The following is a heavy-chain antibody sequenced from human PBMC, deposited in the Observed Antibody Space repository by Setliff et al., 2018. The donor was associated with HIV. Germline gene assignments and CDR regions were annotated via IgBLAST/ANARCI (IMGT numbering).Heavy chain of an antibody. J-gene: IGHJ5*02. V-gene: IGHV4-59*11. Sequence: PSETLSLTCTVSGGSISSHYWSWIRQAPGKGLEWIGTMYYSGSTYYKPSLKSRGTISVDTSKNQFYLKLNSVTAADSAVYYCTLTSRLDGYFDPWGQGTLVTVSS. CDR3: TLTSRLDGYFDP. CDR2: MYYSGST. D-gene: IGHD5-12*01. CDR1: GGSISSHY.